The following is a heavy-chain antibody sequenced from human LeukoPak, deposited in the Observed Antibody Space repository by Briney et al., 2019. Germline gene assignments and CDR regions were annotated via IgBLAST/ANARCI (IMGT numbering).Heavy chain of an antibody. D-gene: IGHD1-20*01. V-gene: IGHV3-7*01. CDR1: GFTFGTFW. CDR3: ARINFKSARDY. Sequence: GGSLRLSCAASGFTFGTFWMSWVGQAPGKGLEWVANIKQDGIEKYYVDSVKGRFTISRDNAKNSLYLQMNSLSAEDTAMYYCARINFKSARDYWGQGTLVTVSS. J-gene: IGHJ4*02. CDR2: IKQDGIEK.